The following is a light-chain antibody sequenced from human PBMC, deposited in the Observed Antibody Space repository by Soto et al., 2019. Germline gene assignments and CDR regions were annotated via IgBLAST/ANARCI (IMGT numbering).Light chain of an antibody. CDR3: SSYGGSNTVV. CDR2: EVS. Sequence: QSALTQPPSASGSPGQSVTISCTGSSSDLGGYNYVSWYQQHPGKAPKLMIYEVSKRPSGVPDRLSGSKSGNTASLTVSGLQADEDAYYYCSSYGGSNTVVFGGGTKLTVL. CDR1: SSDLGGYNY. J-gene: IGLJ2*01. V-gene: IGLV2-8*01.